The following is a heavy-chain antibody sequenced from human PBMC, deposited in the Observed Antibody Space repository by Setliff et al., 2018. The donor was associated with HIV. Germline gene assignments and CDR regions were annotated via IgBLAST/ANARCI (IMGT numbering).Heavy chain of an antibody. CDR1: GFAFSTYS. D-gene: IGHD3-10*01. J-gene: IGHJ4*02. V-gene: IGHV3-48*01. CDR2: ISSSSWPI. CDR3: ARFVQGVPLFDY. Sequence: HPGGSLRLSCAASGFAFSTYSLNWVRQAPGRGLEWISYISSSSWPIYYADSVRGRFTISRDSAKNSVYLEMNSLRVEDTAVYFCARFVQGVPLFDYWGQGTLVTVSS.